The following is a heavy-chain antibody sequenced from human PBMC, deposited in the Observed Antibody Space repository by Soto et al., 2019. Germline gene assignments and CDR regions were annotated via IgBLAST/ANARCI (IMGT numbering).Heavy chain of an antibody. D-gene: IGHD3-3*01. CDR2: INPNSGAT. V-gene: IGHV1-2*02. CDR1: GYTFTGYF. CDR3: ARGGGTILAPLP. Sequence: SVKVSCKASGYTFTGYFMHWVRQAPGQGLEWMGWINPNSGATKYAQKFQGRVTLSRDTSINTAYMELSALRSDDTAVYYCARGGGTILAPLPWGQGTLVTVS. J-gene: IGHJ5*02.